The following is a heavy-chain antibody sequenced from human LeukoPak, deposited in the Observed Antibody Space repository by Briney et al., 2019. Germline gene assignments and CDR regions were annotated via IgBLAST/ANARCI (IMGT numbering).Heavy chain of an antibody. J-gene: IGHJ4*02. CDR3: ARLPGYCTGGSCYFDY. D-gene: IGHD2-15*01. V-gene: IGHV5-51*01. Sequence: GESLKISCKGSGYSFTNYWIGWVRQMPGKGLEWVGIIYPGDSDTRYSPSFQGQVTFSADKSISTTYLQWGSLKASDTAMYYCARLPGYCTGGSCYFDYWGQGTLVTVSS. CDR2: IYPGDSDT. CDR1: GYSFTNYW.